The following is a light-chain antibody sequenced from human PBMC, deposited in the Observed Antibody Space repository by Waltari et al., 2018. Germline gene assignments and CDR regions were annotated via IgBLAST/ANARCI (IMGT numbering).Light chain of an antibody. CDR2: DVS. V-gene: IGLV2-14*03. CDR1: SSDVGSYNY. Sequence: QSALTQPASVSGSPGQSITISCTGTSSDVGSYNYVSWYQQHPGKAPKLMIYDVSYRPSGVYNRFAGSTSGNTASLTISVLQAEDEADYYCSSYITTNTLELFGGGTSLTVL. J-gene: IGLJ2*01. CDR3: SSYITTNTLEL.